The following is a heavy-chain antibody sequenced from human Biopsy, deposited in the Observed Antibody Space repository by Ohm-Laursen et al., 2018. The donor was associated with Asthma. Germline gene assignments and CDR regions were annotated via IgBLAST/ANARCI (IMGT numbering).Heavy chain of an antibody. D-gene: IGHD1-26*01. CDR1: GFSFDDYA. V-gene: IGHV3-9*01. CDR3: AKGEWELLEANFDY. CDR2: ISWNSGSI. Sequence: SLRLSCAASGFSFDDYAMHWVRQAPGKGLEWVSGISWNSGSIGYADSVKGRFTISRDNAKNSLYLQMNSLRAEDTALYYCAKGEWELLEANFDYWGQGTLVTVSS. J-gene: IGHJ4*02.